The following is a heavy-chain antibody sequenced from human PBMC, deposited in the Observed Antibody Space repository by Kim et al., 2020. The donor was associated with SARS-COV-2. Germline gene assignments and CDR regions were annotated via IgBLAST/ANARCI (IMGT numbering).Heavy chain of an antibody. CDR2: IHHSGAT. J-gene: IGHJ6*01. D-gene: IGHD5-12*01. CDR1: GGTMNNNNW. Sequence: SETLSLTCGVSGGTMNNNNWWTWVRQSPEKGLEWIGEIHHSGATNYNPSLKSRVAISADKSKNQFSLDVRSVTAADTAVYFCARRPRYSGSDHFYYGMDV. CDR3: ARRPRYSGSDHFYYGMDV. V-gene: IGHV4-4*02.